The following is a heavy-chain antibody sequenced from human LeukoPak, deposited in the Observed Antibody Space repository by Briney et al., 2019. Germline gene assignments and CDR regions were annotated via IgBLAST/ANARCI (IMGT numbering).Heavy chain of an antibody. J-gene: IGHJ4*02. Sequence: SETLSLTCTVSGDSISRSHFYWGWIRQPPGKGLEWIGNIYSSGSTYYKPSLKSRVTMSIDTSKNYFSLKMKSVTVADTAVYYCARFDRFTANSYFDFWGQGTLVTVSS. CDR2: IYSSGST. V-gene: IGHV4-39*02. CDR1: GDSISRSHFY. CDR3: ARFDRFTANSYFDF. D-gene: IGHD3-9*01.